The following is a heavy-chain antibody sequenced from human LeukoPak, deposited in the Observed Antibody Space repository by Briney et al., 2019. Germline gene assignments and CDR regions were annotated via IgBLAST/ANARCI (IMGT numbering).Heavy chain of an antibody. CDR3: ARLSSGRHSGDAFDI. V-gene: IGHV3-7*01. J-gene: IGHJ3*02. Sequence: HSGGSLRLSCAASGFTFSTYWMSWVRQAPGEGLEWVANIKQDGSEKYFVDSVKGRFTISRDNAKNSLYLQMNSLRAEDTAVYYCARLSSGRHSGDAFDIWGQGTMVTVSS. CDR1: GFTFSTYW. CDR2: IKQDGSEK. D-gene: IGHD1-26*01.